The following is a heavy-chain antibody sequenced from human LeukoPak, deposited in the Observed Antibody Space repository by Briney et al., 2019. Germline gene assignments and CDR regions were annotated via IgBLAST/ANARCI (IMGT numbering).Heavy chain of an antibody. CDR2: INHSGST. CDR3: ARGGGLRYFDWLLYGFDP. V-gene: IGHV4-34*01. CDR1: GGSFSGYY. J-gene: IGHJ5*02. Sequence: SETLSFTCAVYGGSFSGYYWSWIRQPPGKGLEWIGEINHSGSTNYNPSLKSRVTISVNTSKNQFSLKLSSVTAADTAVYYCARGGGLRYFDWLLYGFDPWGQGTLVTVSS. D-gene: IGHD3-9*01.